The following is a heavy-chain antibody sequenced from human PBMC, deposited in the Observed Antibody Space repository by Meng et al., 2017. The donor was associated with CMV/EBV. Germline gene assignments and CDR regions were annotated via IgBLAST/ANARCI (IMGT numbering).Heavy chain of an antibody. CDR2: ISSSSSYI. Sequence: GGSLRLSCAASGFTFSSYSMNWVRQAPGKGLEWVSSISSSSSYIYYADSVKGRFTISRDNAKNSLYLQMNSLRAEDTAVYYCARAQVPSGYDFWSGYYTGGTYGMDVWGQGTTVTVSS. D-gene: IGHD3-3*01. CDR3: ARAQVPSGYDFWSGYYTGGTYGMDV. J-gene: IGHJ6*02. CDR1: GFTFSSYS. V-gene: IGHV3-21*01.